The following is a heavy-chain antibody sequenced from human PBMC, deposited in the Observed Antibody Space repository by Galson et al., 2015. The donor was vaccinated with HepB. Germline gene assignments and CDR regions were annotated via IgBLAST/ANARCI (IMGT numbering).Heavy chain of an antibody. D-gene: IGHD1-26*01. V-gene: IGHV3-48*02. CDR2: ISGSAINI. CDR3: ARRDSGNSFDY. J-gene: IGHJ4*02. CDR1: GLTFSTYT. Sequence: SLRLSCAASGLTFSTYTMNWIRQAPGEGLEWVSSISGSAINIYYADSVKGRFTISRDNAKNSLYLQMDSLRDEDTAVYYCARRDSGNSFDYWGQGTLVTVSS.